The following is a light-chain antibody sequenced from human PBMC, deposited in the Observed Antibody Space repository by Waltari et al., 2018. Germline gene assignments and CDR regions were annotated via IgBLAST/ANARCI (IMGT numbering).Light chain of an antibody. CDR1: SSDIGGYNY. CDR3: CSYVGSNNDV. Sequence: QSALTQPPSASGSPGQSVTISCTGTSSDIGGYNYVSWYQQHPGKVPKLMIYEVTKRPSGVPDRFSVSKSGNTASLTVSGLQAEDEADYYCCSYVGSNNDVFGGGTKLTVL. J-gene: IGLJ3*02. CDR2: EVT. V-gene: IGLV2-8*01.